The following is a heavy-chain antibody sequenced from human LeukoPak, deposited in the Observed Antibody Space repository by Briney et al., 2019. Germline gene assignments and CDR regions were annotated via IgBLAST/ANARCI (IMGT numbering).Heavy chain of an antibody. V-gene: IGHV1-69*04. Sequence: ASVKVSCKASGCTFSSYAISWVRQAPGQGLEWMGRIIPILGIANYAQKFQGRVTITADKSTSTAYMELSSLRSEDTAVYYCAFTGGDSLNEAFDIWGQGTMVTVSS. CDR1: GCTFSSYA. J-gene: IGHJ3*02. CDR2: IIPILGIA. CDR3: AFTGGDSLNEAFDI. D-gene: IGHD2-21*02.